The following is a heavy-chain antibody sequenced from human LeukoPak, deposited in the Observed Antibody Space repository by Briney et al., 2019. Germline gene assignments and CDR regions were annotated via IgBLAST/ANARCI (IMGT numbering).Heavy chain of an antibody. V-gene: IGHV3-30*04. D-gene: IGHD1-1*01. CDR3: ARDEPYNWNDVGYYYYGMDV. CDR1: GFTFSSYA. J-gene: IGHJ6*04. CDR2: ISYDGSNK. Sequence: PGRSLRLSCAASGFTFSSYAMHWVRQAPGKGLEWVAVISYDGSNKYYADSAKGRFTISRDNSKNTLYLQMNSLRAEDTAVYYCARDEPYNWNDVGYYYYGMDVWGKGTTVTVSS.